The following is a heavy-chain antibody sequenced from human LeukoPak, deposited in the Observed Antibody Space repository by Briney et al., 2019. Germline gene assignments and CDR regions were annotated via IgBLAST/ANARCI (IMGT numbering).Heavy chain of an antibody. Sequence: SETLSLTCAVYGGSFSGYYWSWIRQPPGKGLEWIGEINHSGSTTYNPSLKSRVTISVDTSKNQFSLKLSSVTAADTAVYYCASRDSSGYYYDYWGQGTLVTVSS. J-gene: IGHJ4*02. CDR3: ASRDSSGYYYDY. V-gene: IGHV4-34*01. CDR1: GGSFSGYY. CDR2: INHSGST. D-gene: IGHD3-22*01.